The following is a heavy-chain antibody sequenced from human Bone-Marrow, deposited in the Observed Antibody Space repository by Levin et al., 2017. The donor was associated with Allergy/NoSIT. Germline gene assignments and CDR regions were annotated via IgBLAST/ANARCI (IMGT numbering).Heavy chain of an antibody. J-gene: IGHJ4*02. V-gene: IGHV3-15*01. CDR2: IKKKFEGETT. CDR3: VSSWYAR. D-gene: IGHD2-15*01. CDR1: GFSFSGAW. Sequence: GESLKISCVGSGFSFSGAWMTWVRQAPGKGPEWVGRIKKKFEGETTDYAAPVKGRFSMSRDDSKSTVYLQMNNLKIEDTGVYYCVSSWYARWGQGTLVTVSS.